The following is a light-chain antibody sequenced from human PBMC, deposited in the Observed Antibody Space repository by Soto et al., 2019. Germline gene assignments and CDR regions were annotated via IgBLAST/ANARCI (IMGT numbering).Light chain of an antibody. CDR3: KQYGSSPFT. CDR1: QSVNNNY. Sequence: EIVLTQSPGTLALSPGERATLSCRASQSVNNNYLTWYQQKRGQAPRLLIHGASSRATGIPDRFSGSGSGTDCALTIGRLEPEDFAVYYCKQYGSSPFTFGPGTKVGIK. V-gene: IGKV3-20*01. CDR2: GAS. J-gene: IGKJ3*01.